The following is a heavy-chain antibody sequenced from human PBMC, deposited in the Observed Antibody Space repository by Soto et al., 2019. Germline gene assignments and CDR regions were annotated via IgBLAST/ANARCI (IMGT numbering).Heavy chain of an antibody. CDR2: IIPIFGTA. CDR1: GGTFSSYA. J-gene: IGHJ5*02. V-gene: IGHV1-69*12. Sequence: QVQLVQSGAEVKKPGSSVKVSCKASGGTFSSYAISWVRQAPGQGLEWMGGIIPIFGTANYAQKFQGRVTITADESTSTAYMELSSLRSAATPMYSXAXXXXXXVXGWFAPCGQGTLVTVSS. CDR3: AXXXXXXVXGWFAP.